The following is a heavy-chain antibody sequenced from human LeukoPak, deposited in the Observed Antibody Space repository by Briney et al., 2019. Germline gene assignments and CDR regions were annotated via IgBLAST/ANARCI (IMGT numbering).Heavy chain of an antibody. D-gene: IGHD3-10*01. V-gene: IGHV4-34*01. CDR2: INHGGST. J-gene: IGHJ5*02. CDR1: GGSFSGYY. CDR3: ARGADYYGSGSYYTPSFWFDP. Sequence: SKTLSLTCAVYGGSFSGYYWSWIRQPPGKGLEWIGEINHGGSTNYNPSLKSRVTISVDTSKNQFSLKLRSVAAADTAVSYCARGADYYGSGSYYTPSFWFDPWGQGTLVTVSS.